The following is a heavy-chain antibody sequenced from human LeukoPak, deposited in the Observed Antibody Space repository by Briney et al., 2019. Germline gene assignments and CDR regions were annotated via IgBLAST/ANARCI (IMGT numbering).Heavy chain of an antibody. D-gene: IGHD4-23*01. V-gene: IGHV3-15*01. CDR2: IKSKNVGETT. J-gene: IGHJ4*02. CDR1: GFAFDDYA. CDR3: TTGPGNSGY. Sequence: GGSLRLSCAASGFAFDDYAMHWVRQAPGKGLEWVGRIKSKNVGETTEYAAPVQGRFTISRDDSKNTVYLQMSSLKTGDTAVYYCTTGPGNSGYWGQGTLVTVSS.